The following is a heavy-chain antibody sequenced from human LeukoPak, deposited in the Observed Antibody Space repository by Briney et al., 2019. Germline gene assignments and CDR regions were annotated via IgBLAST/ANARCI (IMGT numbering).Heavy chain of an antibody. CDR3: ARNRYSWNDEVVAFDI. D-gene: IGHD1-1*01. J-gene: IGHJ3*02. V-gene: IGHV1-18*01. CDR2: ISAYNGNT. CDR1: GYTFTSYG. Sequence: ASVKVSCKASGYTFTSYGISWVRQAPGQGLGWMGWISAYNGNTNYAQKLQGRVTMTTDTSRSTAYMELRSLRSDDTAVYYCARNRYSWNDEVVAFDIWGQGTMVTVSS.